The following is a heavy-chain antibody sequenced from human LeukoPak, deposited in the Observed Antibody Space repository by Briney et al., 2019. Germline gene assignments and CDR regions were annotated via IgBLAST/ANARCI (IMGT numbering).Heavy chain of an antibody. CDR3: VRDLTGGSGD. Sequence: ASVKVSCKASGYTFTDYYMHWVRQAPGQTFEWLAGINPKSGDTHYTQKFQGRVTVTTDTSITSVYMELSGLQSDDTAVYYCVRDLTGGSGDWGQGTLVTVSS. CDR1: GYTFTDYY. D-gene: IGHD6-19*01. V-gene: IGHV1-2*02. CDR2: INPKSGDT. J-gene: IGHJ4*02.